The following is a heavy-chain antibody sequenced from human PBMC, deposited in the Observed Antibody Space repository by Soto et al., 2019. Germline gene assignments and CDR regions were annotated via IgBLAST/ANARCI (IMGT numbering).Heavy chain of an antibody. CDR3: TKWSGFGDA. D-gene: IGHD3-10*01. CDR2: ISATGDKT. J-gene: IGHJ5*02. Sequence: EVQLLESGGGLVQPGGSLRLSCAASGFDFSSNSMTWVRQAPGKGLEWVSGISATGDKTFYLESVRGRFTVSRDIYKNILYLHMSSLRAEDTAVYYCTKWSGFGDAWGQGTLVTVSS. CDR1: GFDFSSNS. V-gene: IGHV3-23*01.